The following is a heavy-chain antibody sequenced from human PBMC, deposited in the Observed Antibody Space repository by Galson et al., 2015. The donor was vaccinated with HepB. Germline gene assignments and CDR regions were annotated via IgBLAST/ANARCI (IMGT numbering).Heavy chain of an antibody. CDR3: ARDKNWAFDY. CDR2: IWYDGTTK. J-gene: IGHJ4*02. D-gene: IGHD2/OR15-2a*01. Sequence: SLRLSCAASGFPFSGYGMHWVRQVPGKGLEWVAIIWYDGTTKYYADSVKGRFTISRDDAKNSLHLQINSLRDEDTALYYCARDKNWAFDYWGQGILVTVSS. CDR1: GFPFSGYG. V-gene: IGHV3-33*01.